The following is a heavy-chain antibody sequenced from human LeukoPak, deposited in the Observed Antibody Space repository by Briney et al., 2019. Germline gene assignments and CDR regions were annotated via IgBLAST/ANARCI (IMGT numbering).Heavy chain of an antibody. CDR3: AKDGDSSSGHCDY. CDR1: GITFSSYA. V-gene: IGHV1-69*04. J-gene: IGHJ4*02. Sequence: SVKVSCKTSGITFSSYAMSWVRQAPGQGLEWMGMIIPMLGLTDYAQEFQGRVTITADTSTRTVYMELTSLTSEDTAVYYCAKDGDSSSGHCDYWGQGTLVTVSS. CDR2: IIPMLGLT. D-gene: IGHD6-19*01.